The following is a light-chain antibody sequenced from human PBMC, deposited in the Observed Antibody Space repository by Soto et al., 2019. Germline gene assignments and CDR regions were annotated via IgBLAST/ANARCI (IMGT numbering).Light chain of an antibody. CDR3: QQYNNWLWT. J-gene: IGKJ1*01. CDR1: PSVSSN. V-gene: IGKV3-15*01. Sequence: EIVMTQSPATLSVSPGERATLSCRASPSVSSNLAWYQQKPGQAPRLLSYGASTRATGIPARFSGSGSGTEFTLTISSLQSEDFAVYYCQQYNNWLWTFGQGTKVEIK. CDR2: GAS.